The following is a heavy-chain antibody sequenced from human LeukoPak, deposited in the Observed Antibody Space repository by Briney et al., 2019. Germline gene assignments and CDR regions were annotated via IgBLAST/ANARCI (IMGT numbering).Heavy chain of an antibody. D-gene: IGHD6-19*01. Sequence: ASVKVSCKASGYTFTSYAMHWVRQAPGQRLEWMGWINAGNGNTKYSQEFQGRVTITRDTSASTAYMELSSLRSEDMAVYYCAIYRAVAGSYYFDYWGQGTLVTVSS. CDR1: GYTFTSYA. CDR3: AIYRAVAGSYYFDY. J-gene: IGHJ4*02. V-gene: IGHV1-3*03. CDR2: INAGNGNT.